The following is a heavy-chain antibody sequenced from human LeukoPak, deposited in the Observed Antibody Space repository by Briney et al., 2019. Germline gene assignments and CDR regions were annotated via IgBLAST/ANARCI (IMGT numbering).Heavy chain of an antibody. CDR1: GFTFNGYN. CDR2: ITSSSSSN. D-gene: IGHD3-16*01. V-gene: IGHV3-21*05. CDR3: ARGGGQEGDWFDP. Sequence: GGSLRLSCAASGFTFNGYNMNWVRQAPGKGLEWISYITSSSSSNSYADSVKGRFTISRDNAKNSLYLQMNSLRAEDTALYYCARGGGQEGDWFDPWGQGTLVTVSS. J-gene: IGHJ5*02.